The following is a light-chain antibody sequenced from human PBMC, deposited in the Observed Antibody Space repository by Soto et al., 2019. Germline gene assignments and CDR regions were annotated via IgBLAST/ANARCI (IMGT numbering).Light chain of an antibody. CDR3: QQRSYWPPIT. CDR2: DAS. Sequence: VLTQSPVTLSLSPWESATLSCRASQSVSSYLAWYQQKPGQAPRILLYDASNRATSIPARFSGSSSCTEYTLTISSLEPADVAAYYCQQRSYWPPITFGQGTRLEIK. J-gene: IGKJ5*01. CDR1: QSVSSY. V-gene: IGKV3-11*01.